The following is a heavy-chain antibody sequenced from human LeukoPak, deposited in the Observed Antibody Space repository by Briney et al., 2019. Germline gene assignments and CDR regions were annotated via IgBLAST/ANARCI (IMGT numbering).Heavy chain of an antibody. CDR3: ARGRRDVVVRTRNLDY. CDR1: GGSISSSSYY. J-gene: IGHJ4*02. D-gene: IGHD2-15*01. CDR2: FYYSGST. V-gene: IGHV4-39*07. Sequence: PSETLSLTYTVSGGSISSSSYYWGWIRQPPGKGLEWIGSFYYSGSTYYNPSLKSRVTISVDTSKNQFSLKLSSVTAADTAVYYCARGRRDVVVRTRNLDYWGQGTLVTVSS.